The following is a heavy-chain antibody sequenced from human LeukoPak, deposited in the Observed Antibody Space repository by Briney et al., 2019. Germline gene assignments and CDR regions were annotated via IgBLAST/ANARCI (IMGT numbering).Heavy chain of an antibody. J-gene: IGHJ4*02. Sequence: GGSLRLSCAASGFTVSSNYMSWVRQAPGKGLEWVSVIYSGGSTYYADSVKGRFTISRDNSKNTLYLQINSLRAEDTAVYYCARGDGVWELLDYWGQGTLVTVSS. CDR1: GFTVSSNY. D-gene: IGHD1-26*01. CDR2: IYSGGST. V-gene: IGHV3-53*01. CDR3: ARGDGVWELLDY.